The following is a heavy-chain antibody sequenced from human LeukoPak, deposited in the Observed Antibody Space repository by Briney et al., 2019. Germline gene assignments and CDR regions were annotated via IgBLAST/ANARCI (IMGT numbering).Heavy chain of an antibody. CDR3: ARWRIVAPLRYYYYGMDV. CDR2: MNPNSGNT. Sequence: ASVKVSCKASGYTFTSYDINWVRQATGQGLEWMGWMNPNSGNTGHAQKFQGRVTMTRNTSISTAYMELSSLRSEDTAVYYCARWRIVAPLRYYYYGMDVWGQGTTVTVSS. V-gene: IGHV1-8*01. J-gene: IGHJ6*02. D-gene: IGHD2-15*01. CDR1: GYTFTSYD.